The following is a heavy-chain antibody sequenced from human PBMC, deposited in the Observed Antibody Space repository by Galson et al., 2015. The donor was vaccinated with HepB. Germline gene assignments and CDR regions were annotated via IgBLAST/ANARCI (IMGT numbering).Heavy chain of an antibody. Sequence: SLRLSCAASGFTSSNYGMHWVRQAPGKGLEWVAVIWYDGTNKYYADSVKGRFTISRANSQNTLYLRMSSLRPGDTAVYYCTRDSFYFDYRGGPDYWGRGTLVTVSS. CDR2: IWYDGTNK. J-gene: IGHJ4*02. D-gene: IGHD2-15*01. CDR1: GFTSSNYG. V-gene: IGHV3-33*01. CDR3: TRDSFYFDYRGGPDY.